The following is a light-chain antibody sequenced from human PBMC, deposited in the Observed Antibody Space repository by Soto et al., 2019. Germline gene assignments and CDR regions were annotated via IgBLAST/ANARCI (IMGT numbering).Light chain of an antibody. CDR1: STDVGGYNY. CDR3: RSYTSSSTYV. Sequence: QCALTQPASVSGSPGQSITISCTGTSTDVGGYNYVSWYQQQSGKAPKLMIHEVSNRPSGVSNRFSGSKSGNTASLTISGLLAEDEADYYCRSYTSSSTYVFGTGTKLTVL. J-gene: IGLJ1*01. V-gene: IGLV2-14*01. CDR2: EVS.